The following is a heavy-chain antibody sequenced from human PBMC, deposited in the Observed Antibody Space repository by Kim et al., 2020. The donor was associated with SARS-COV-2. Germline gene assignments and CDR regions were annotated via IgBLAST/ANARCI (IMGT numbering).Heavy chain of an antibody. J-gene: IGHJ6*03. Sequence: GGSLRLSCAASGFTFSDYYMSWIRQAPGKGLEWVSYISSSGTTIYYADSVKGRFTISRDNAKNSLYLQMNSLRAEDTAVYYCARCVSSDARNSSGWYYYYYYMDV. D-gene: IGHD6-19*01. CDR1: GFTFSDYY. CDR2: ISSSGTTI. CDR3: ARCVSSDARNSSGWYYYYYYMDV. V-gene: IGHV3-11*01.